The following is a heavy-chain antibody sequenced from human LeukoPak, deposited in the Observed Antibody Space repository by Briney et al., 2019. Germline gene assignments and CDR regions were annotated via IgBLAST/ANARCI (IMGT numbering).Heavy chain of an antibody. Sequence: GGSLRLSCAASGFTFSSYAMSWVRQAPGKGLEWVSAISGSGGTIYYADSVKGRFTISRDNAKNSLYLQMNSLRAEDTAVYYCARELEYSLDYWGQGTLVTVSS. D-gene: IGHD5-18*01. CDR1: GFTFSSYA. CDR3: ARELEYSLDY. V-gene: IGHV3-23*01. J-gene: IGHJ4*02. CDR2: ISGSGGTI.